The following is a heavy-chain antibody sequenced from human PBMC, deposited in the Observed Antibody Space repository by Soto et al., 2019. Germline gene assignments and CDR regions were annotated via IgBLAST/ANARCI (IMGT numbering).Heavy chain of an antibody. J-gene: IGHJ4*02. CDR3: ARAGGLLVDY. CDR2: KTYDGSKK. V-gene: IGHV3-30-3*01. D-gene: IGHD1-26*01. CDR1: GFMFSSYA. Sequence: QVQLVESGGGVVQPGRSLRLSCAASGFMFSSYAMHWVRQAPGKGLEWVAVKTYDGSKKYYADSVKGRFTISRDNSKNTLYLQMNSLRAEDTAVYYCARAGGLLVDYWCQGTLVTVSS.